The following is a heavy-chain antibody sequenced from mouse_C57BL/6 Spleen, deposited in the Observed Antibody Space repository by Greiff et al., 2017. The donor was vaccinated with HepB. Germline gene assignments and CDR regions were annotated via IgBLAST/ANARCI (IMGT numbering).Heavy chain of an antibody. J-gene: IGHJ1*03. D-gene: IGHD2-4*01. CDR2: IYWDDDK. V-gene: IGHV8-12*01. CDR1: GFSLSTSGMG. CDR3: ARRERNYDYGYFDV. Sequence: QVTLKECGPGILQSSQTLSLTCSFSGFSLSTSGMGVSWIRQPSGKGLEWLAHIYWDDDKRYNPSLKSRLTISKDTSRNQVFLKITSVDTADTATYYCARRERNYDYGYFDVWGTGTTVTVSS.